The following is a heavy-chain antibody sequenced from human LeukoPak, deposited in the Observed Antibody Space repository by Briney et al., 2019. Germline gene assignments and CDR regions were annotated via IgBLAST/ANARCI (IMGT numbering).Heavy chain of an antibody. V-gene: IGHV4-59*01. D-gene: IGHD3-22*01. J-gene: IGHJ2*01. CDR1: GGSISSYY. Sequence: SETLSLTCTVSGGSISSYYWSWIRQPPGKGLEWIGYIYYSGSTNYNPSLKSRVAISVDTSKNQFSLKLSSVTAADTAVYYCARSYYYDSSGYYRASWYFDLWGRGTLVTVSS. CDR2: IYYSGST. CDR3: ARSYYYDSSGYYRASWYFDL.